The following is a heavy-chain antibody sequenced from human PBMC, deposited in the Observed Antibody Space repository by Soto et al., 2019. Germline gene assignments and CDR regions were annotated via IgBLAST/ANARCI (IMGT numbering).Heavy chain of an antibody. D-gene: IGHD3-9*01. CDR1: GGTFSSYA. J-gene: IGHJ5*02. Sequence: ASVKVSCKASGGTFSSYAISWVRQAPGQGLEWMGGIIPIFGTANYAQKFQGRVTITADESTSIAYMELSSLRSEDTAVYYCASQNYVLRYFDWLTWFDPWGQGTLVTVSS. CDR2: IIPIFGTA. CDR3: ASQNYVLRYFDWLTWFDP. V-gene: IGHV1-69*13.